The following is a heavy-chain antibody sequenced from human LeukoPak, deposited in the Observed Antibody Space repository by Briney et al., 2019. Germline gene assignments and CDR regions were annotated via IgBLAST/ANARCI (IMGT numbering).Heavy chain of an antibody. Sequence: SETLSLTCTVSGGSISSYYCSWIRQPPGKGLEWIGYIYYSGSTNYNPSLKSRVTISVDTSKNQFSLKLSSVTAADTAVYYCARGVRDYKYDYWGQGTLVTVSS. CDR1: GGSISSYY. CDR3: ARGVRDYKYDY. J-gene: IGHJ4*02. CDR2: IYYSGST. V-gene: IGHV4-59*01. D-gene: IGHD4-11*01.